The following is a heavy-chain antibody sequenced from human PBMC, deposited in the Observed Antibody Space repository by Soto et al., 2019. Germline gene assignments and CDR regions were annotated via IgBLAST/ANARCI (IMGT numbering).Heavy chain of an antibody. D-gene: IGHD2-21*02. J-gene: IGHJ1*01. Sequence: LRLSCAASGFTFSSYGMHWVRQAPGKGLEWVAVISDDGSNKYYADSAKGRFTISRDNSKNTLYLQMNSLRAEDTAVYYCAKDLGGNSDGYFQHWGQGTLVTVSS. V-gene: IGHV3-30*18. CDR1: GFTFSSYG. CDR3: AKDLGGNSDGYFQH. CDR2: ISDDGSNK.